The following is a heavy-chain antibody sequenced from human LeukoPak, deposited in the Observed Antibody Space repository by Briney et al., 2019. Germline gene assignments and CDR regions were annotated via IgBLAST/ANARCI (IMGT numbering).Heavy chain of an antibody. CDR2: VNQDETEK. CDR3: ARDIRKRGYYDFWSGYYKGSPIYYGMDV. V-gene: IGHV3-7*03. D-gene: IGHD3-3*01. J-gene: IGHJ6*02. Sequence: GGSLRLSCVASGFTFETFWMSWIRQAPGKGLEWVANVNQDETEKYFVDAVKGRFTISRDNAQNSVYLQMSSLRAEDTAIYYCARDIRKRGYYDFWSGYYKGSPIYYGMDVWGQGTAVTVSS. CDR1: GFTFETFW.